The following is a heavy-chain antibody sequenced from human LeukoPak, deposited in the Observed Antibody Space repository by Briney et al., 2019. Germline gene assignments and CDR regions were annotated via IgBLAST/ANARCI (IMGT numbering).Heavy chain of an antibody. Sequence: GESLKISCKGSGYSFTDYWIGWVRQMPEKGLEWMGIIFPGDFELKYSPSFQGQVIISVDKSIDTAYLQWSSLQASDTAMYYCARHGLEGCRGGMCYRSFHYYGMDVWGQGTTVTVSS. CDR3: ARHGLEGCRGGMCYRSFHYYGMDV. J-gene: IGHJ6*02. V-gene: IGHV5-51*01. D-gene: IGHD2-15*01. CDR2: IFPGDFEL. CDR1: GYSFTDYW.